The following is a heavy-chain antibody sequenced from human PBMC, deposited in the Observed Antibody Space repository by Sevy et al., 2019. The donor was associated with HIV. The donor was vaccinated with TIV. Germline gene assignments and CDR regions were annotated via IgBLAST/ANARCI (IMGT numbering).Heavy chain of an antibody. V-gene: IGHV3-33*08. J-gene: IGHJ4*02. Sequence: GGSLRLSCAASGFTFSSYVMHWVRQAPGKGLEWAALIWYDGTIKYYADSVKGRFTISRDNSKDTLFLQMNSLTPEDTAVYYCARGEGYCGGDCYSIDYWGQGALVTVSS. CDR2: IWYDGTIK. CDR1: GFTFSSYV. D-gene: IGHD2-21*02. CDR3: ARGEGYCGGDCYSIDY.